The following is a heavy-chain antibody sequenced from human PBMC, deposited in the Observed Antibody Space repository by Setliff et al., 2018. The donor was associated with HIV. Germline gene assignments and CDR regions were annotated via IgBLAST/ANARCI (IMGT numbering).Heavy chain of an antibody. CDR1: GFTLSTYG. CDR3: AKSQVRYSSGWFFFDY. D-gene: IGHD6-19*01. CDR2: IWYDGSSK. J-gene: IGHJ4*02. V-gene: IGHV3-33*06. Sequence: PGGSLRLSCATSGFTLSTYGMHWVRQAPGKGLEWVAVIWYDGSSKYYADSVKGRFTISRDNSKNTLYLQINSLRAEDTAVYYCAKSQVRYSSGWFFFDYWGQGTLVTVS.